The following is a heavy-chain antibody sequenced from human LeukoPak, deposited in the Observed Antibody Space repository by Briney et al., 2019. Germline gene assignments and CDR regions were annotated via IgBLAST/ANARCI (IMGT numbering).Heavy chain of an antibody. CDR2: ISSSSYT. CDR3: ARGGNMIVVATAFQH. V-gene: IGHV3-11*06. Sequence: GGSLRLSCAASGFTFSDYYMSWIRQAPGKGLEWVSYISSSSYTNYADSVKGRFTISRDNAKNSLYLQMNSLRAEDTAVYYCARGGNMIVVATAFQHWGQGTLVTVSS. D-gene: IGHD3-22*01. J-gene: IGHJ1*01. CDR1: GFTFSDYY.